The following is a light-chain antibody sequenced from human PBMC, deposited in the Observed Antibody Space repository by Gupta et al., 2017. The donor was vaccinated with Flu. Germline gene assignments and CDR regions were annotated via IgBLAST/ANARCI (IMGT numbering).Light chain of an antibody. CDR2: ANS. J-gene: IGLJ2*01. CDR1: NIGSKG. CDR3: QAWDGAWDHSEL. V-gene: IGLV3-21*02. Sequence: SFVLTQPPSVSVAPGQTATITCGGDNIGSKGVHWYQQKPGQAPVLVVYANSDRPSGIPERFSGSHSGDTATLTITGVEAGDEADYHGQAWDGAWDHSELFGGGTKLTGL.